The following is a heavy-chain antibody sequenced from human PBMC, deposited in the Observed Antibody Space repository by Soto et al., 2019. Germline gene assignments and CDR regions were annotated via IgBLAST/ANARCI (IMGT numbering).Heavy chain of an antibody. D-gene: IGHD4-17*01. CDR1: GGTFSSYA. J-gene: IGHJ6*02. CDR3: ARVPSTVNTRDYYYGMDV. CDR2: IIPIFGTA. Sequence: ASVKVSCKASGGTFSSYAISWVRQAPGQGLEWMGGIIPIFGTANYAQKFQGRVTITADESTSTAYMELSSLGSEDTAVYYCARVPSTVNTRDYYYGMDVWGQGTTVTVSS. V-gene: IGHV1-69*13.